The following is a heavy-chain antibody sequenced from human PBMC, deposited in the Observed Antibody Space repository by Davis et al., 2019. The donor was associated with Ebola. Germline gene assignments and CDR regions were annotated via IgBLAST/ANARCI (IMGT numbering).Heavy chain of an antibody. J-gene: IGHJ5*02. Sequence: SLKISCAASGFTFDDYAMHWVRQAPGKGLEWVAGISWDSGNIGYADSVKGRFTISRDNAKNSLHLQMNSLRADDTGVYYCARGGSSSNSKFDPWGQGTLVTVSS. CDR1: GFTFDDYA. V-gene: IGHV3-9*01. CDR3: ARGGSSSNSKFDP. CDR2: ISWDSGNI. D-gene: IGHD6-13*01.